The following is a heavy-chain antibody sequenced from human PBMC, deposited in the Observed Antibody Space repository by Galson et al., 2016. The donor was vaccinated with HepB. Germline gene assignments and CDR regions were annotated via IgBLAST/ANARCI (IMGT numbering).Heavy chain of an antibody. J-gene: IGHJ5*02. CDR1: GVSISVNKW. CDR2: IHHIGST. Sequence: SETLSLTCAVYGVSISVNKWWSWVRQSPGKGLKWIGEIHHIGSTNYNPSLKRRITISVDKSKNQFSLKVNSVTAADTAMYYCAAKTPTSDLWPGFDPWGQGTLVTVSS. CDR3: AAKTPTSDLWPGFDP. V-gene: IGHV4-4*02. D-gene: IGHD2-21*01.